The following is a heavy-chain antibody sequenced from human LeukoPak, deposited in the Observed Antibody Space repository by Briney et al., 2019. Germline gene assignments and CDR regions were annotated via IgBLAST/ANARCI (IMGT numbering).Heavy chain of an antibody. J-gene: IGHJ4*02. CDR1: GGSFSGYY. CDR2: INHSGST. Sequence: SETLSLTCAVYGGSFSGYYWSWIRQPPGKGLEWIGEINHSGSTYYNPSLKSRVTISVDTSKNQFSLRLSSVTAADTAVYYCARTRYGHDFWSGLYFDDWGQGTLVSVSS. V-gene: IGHV4-34*01. D-gene: IGHD3-3*01. CDR3: ARTRYGHDFWSGLYFDD.